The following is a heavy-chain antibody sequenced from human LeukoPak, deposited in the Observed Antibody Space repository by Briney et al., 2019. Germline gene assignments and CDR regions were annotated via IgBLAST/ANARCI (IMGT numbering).Heavy chain of an antibody. J-gene: IGHJ4*02. Sequence: SGGSLRLSCAASGFTFSSYAMSWVRQAPGKGLEWVSAISGSGGSTYYADSVKGRFTISRDNSKNTLYLQMNSLRAEDTAVYYCAKDWVGGSDSYYFNYWGQGTLVTVSS. D-gene: IGHD3-10*01. V-gene: IGHV3-23*01. CDR3: AKDWVGGSDSYYFNY. CDR2: ISGSGGST. CDR1: GFTFSSYA.